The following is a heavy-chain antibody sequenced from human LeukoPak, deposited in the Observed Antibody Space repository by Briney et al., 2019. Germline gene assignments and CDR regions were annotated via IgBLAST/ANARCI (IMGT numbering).Heavy chain of an antibody. Sequence: GGSLRLSCAASGFTLSSYGMHWVSQAPGKGLEWVAVISYDGSNKYYADSVKGRFTISRDNSKNTLYLQMNSLRAEDTAVYYCAKGYSGYDLDDAFDIWGQGTMVTVSS. CDR3: AKGYSGYDLDDAFDI. J-gene: IGHJ3*02. V-gene: IGHV3-30*18. CDR2: ISYDGSNK. CDR1: GFTLSSYG. D-gene: IGHD5-12*01.